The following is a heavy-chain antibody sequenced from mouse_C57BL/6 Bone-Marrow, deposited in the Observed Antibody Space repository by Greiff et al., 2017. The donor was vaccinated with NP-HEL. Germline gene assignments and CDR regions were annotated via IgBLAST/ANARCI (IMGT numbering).Heavy chain of an antibody. CDR3: ASYDYDGSWFAY. V-gene: IGHV1-53*01. J-gene: IGHJ3*01. D-gene: IGHD2-4*01. CDR1: GYTFTSYW. CDR2: INPSNGGT. Sequence: VQLQQPGTELVKPGASVKLSCKASGYTFTSYWMHWVKQRPGQGLEWIGNINPSNGGTNYSEKFKSKATLTVDESSSTAYMQLSSLTSEDSAVYYCASYDYDGSWFAYWGQGTLVTVSA.